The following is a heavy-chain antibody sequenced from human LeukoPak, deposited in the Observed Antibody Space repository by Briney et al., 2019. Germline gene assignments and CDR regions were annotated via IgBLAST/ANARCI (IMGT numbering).Heavy chain of an antibody. D-gene: IGHD6-19*01. CDR3: ARVSAGAYYFDY. J-gene: IGHJ4*02. V-gene: IGHV4-59*01. CDR2: IYYSGST. Sequence: SETLSLTCTVSGGSISSYYWSWIRQPPGKGLEWIGYIYYSGSTNYNPSLKSRVTISVDTSKNQCSLKLSSVTAADTAVYYCARVSAGAYYFDYWGQGTLVTVSS. CDR1: GGSISSYY.